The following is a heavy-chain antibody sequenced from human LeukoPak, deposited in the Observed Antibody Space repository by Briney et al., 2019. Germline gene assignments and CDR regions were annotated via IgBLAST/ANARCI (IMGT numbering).Heavy chain of an antibody. D-gene: IGHD6-13*01. CDR1: GFTFSGSA. V-gene: IGHV3-73*01. J-gene: IGHJ4*02. CDR3: RAAADLNDY. Sequence: SGGSLRLSCAASGFTFSGSAMHWVRQASGKGXXXXGRIRSKADSYTTAYAASVKGRFIVSRDDSKNTAYLQMNSLKTEDTAVYYCRAAADLNDYWGQGTLVTVSS. CDR2: IRSKADSYTT.